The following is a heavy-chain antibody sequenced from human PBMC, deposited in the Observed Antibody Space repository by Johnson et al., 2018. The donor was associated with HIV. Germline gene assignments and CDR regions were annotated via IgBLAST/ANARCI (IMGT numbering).Heavy chain of an antibody. Sequence: QVQLVESGGGVVQPGRSLRLSCAASGFTFSSYGMHWVRQAPGKGLEWVAVIWYDGTNKYYADSAKGRFTISRDNSRNTLFLQMNSLRVEDTAVYYCAKGYYDSPFGFDIWGQGTMVTVSS. D-gene: IGHD3-3*01. J-gene: IGHJ3*02. V-gene: IGHV3-33*02. CDR2: IWYDGTNK. CDR1: GFTFSSYG. CDR3: AKGYYDSPFGFDI.